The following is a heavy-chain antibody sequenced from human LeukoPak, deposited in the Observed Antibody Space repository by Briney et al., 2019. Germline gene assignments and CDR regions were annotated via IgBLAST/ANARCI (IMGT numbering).Heavy chain of an antibody. J-gene: IGHJ3*02. CDR1: GFTFSSRDW. Sequence: GSLRLSCVASGFTFSSRDWMTWVRQAPGKGLEWVANIKQDGSEKNYVDSVKGRFTISRDNSKNTLYLQMGSLRAEDMAVYYCARESVVWGAFDIWGQGTMVTVSS. CDR2: IKQDGSEK. D-gene: IGHD2-2*01. CDR3: ARESVVWGAFDI. V-gene: IGHV3-7*01.